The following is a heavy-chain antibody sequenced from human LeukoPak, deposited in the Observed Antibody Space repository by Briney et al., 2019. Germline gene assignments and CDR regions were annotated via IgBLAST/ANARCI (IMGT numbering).Heavy chain of an antibody. J-gene: IGHJ5*02. CDR3: ARVNEGYCSSTSCYWFDP. CDR1: GYTFTSYG. Sequence: ASVKVSCKAAGYTFTSYGISWVRQAPGQGLEGMGWITAYNGNTNYAQKLQGRVTMTTDTSTSTAYMELRSLRSDDTAVYYCARVNEGYCSSTSCYWFDPWGQGTLVTVSS. V-gene: IGHV1-18*01. D-gene: IGHD2-2*01. CDR2: ITAYNGNT.